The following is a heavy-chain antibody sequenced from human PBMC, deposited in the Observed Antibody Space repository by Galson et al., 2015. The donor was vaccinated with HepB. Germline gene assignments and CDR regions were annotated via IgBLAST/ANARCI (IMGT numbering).Heavy chain of an antibody. Sequence: SLRLSCAASGFTFSSYAMSRVRQAPGKGLEWVSAISGSGGSTYYADSVKGRFTISRDNSKNTLYLQMNSLRAEDTAVYYCAKDEPLLWFGELFPAGYWGQGTLVTVSS. CDR2: ISGSGGST. CDR3: AKDEPLLWFGELFPAGY. V-gene: IGHV3-23*01. J-gene: IGHJ4*02. CDR1: GFTFSSYA. D-gene: IGHD3-10*01.